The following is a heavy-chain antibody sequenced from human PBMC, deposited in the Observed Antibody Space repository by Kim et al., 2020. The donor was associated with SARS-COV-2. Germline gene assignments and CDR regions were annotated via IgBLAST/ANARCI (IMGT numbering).Heavy chain of an antibody. D-gene: IGHD3-9*01. V-gene: IGHV3-48*02. J-gene: IGHJ4*02. Sequence: GGSLRLSCAASGFTFSSYSMNWVRQAPGKGLEWVSYISSSSSTIYYADSVKGRFTISRDNAKNSLYLQMNSLRDEDTAVYYCARDEYYDILTGYTPLCWGQGTLVTVSS. CDR3: ARDEYYDILTGYTPLC. CDR2: ISSSSSTI. CDR1: GFTFSSYS.